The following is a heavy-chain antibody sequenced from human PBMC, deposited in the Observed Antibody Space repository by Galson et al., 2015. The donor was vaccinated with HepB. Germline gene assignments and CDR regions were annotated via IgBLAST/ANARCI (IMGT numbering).Heavy chain of an antibody. CDR1: GFTFSSSA. D-gene: IGHD5/OR15-5a*01. V-gene: IGHV3-23*01. CDR3: AKGGSAVSFDY. Sequence: LRLSCAASGFTFSSSAMGWVRQAPGKGLEWVSSISSSGDNTYYADSVRGRFTISRDNSKSTLSLQMNSLRAEDTAVYYCAKGGSAVSFDYWGQGTLVTVSS. CDR2: ISSSGDNT. J-gene: IGHJ4*02.